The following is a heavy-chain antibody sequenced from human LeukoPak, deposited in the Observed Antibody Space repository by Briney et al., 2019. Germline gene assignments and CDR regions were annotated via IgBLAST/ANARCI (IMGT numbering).Heavy chain of an antibody. V-gene: IGHV4-34*01. CDR3: ARGRGSSGSTSFDY. Sequence: SETLSLTCAVYGGSFSGYSWSWIRQPPGKGLEWIGEINHSGSTNYNPSLKSRVTISVDTSKNQFSLKLSSVTAADTAVCYCARGRGSSGSTSFDYWGQGTLVTVSS. D-gene: IGHD6-19*01. CDR2: INHSGST. J-gene: IGHJ4*02. CDR1: GGSFSGYS.